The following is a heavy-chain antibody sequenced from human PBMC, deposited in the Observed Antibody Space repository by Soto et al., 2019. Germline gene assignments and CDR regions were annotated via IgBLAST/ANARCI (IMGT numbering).Heavy chain of an antibody. CDR3: ARDFGYYDSSAFDI. J-gene: IGHJ3*02. CDR1: GFTFSSYE. D-gene: IGHD3-22*01. CDR2: ISSSGSTI. V-gene: IGHV3-48*03. Sequence: EVQLVESGGGLVQPGGSLTLSCAASGFTFSSYEMNWVRQAPGKGLEWVSYISSSGSTIYYADSVKGRFTISRDNAKNSLYLQMNSLRAEDTAVYYCARDFGYYDSSAFDIWGQGTMVTVSS.